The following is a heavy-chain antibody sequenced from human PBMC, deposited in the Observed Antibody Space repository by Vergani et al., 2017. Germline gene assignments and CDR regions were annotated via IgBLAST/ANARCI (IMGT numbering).Heavy chain of an antibody. J-gene: IGHJ6*02. V-gene: IGHV3-NL1*01. Sequence: QVQLVESAGGVVQPGGSLRLSCAASGFTFSNFGMHWIRQAPGKGLEWVSILYVVGTSDYADSVKGRFTVSRDISKNTLHLQLNSLRVEDTAVYFCSYGMDVWGQGTTVTVSS. CDR2: LYVVGTS. CDR1: GFTFSNFG. CDR3: SYGMDV.